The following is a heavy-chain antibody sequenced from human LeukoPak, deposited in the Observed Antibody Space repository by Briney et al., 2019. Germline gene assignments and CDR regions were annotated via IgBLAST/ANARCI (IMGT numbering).Heavy chain of an antibody. CDR3: GRGMIGAYGSDY. D-gene: IGHD3-10*01. CDR1: GFTFSTYW. V-gene: IGHV3-74*01. J-gene: IGHJ4*02. Sequence: GGSLRLSCAASGFTFSTYWMHWVRQAPGKGLVWVSHINPAGSTAFYADSVKGRFTISRDNAKNTVYLQMSSLGAEDAAVYYCGRGMIGAYGSDYWGQGTLVTVSS. CDR2: INPAGSTA.